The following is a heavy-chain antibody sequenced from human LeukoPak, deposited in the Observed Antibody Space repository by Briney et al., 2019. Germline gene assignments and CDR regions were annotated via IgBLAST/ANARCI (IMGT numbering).Heavy chain of an antibody. J-gene: IGHJ6*03. CDR3: ARRESAYQNYYYFYYMDV. CDR1: GFTFDDYG. CDR2: INWNGGST. Sequence: GGSLRLSCAASGFTFDDYGMSRVRQAPGKGLEWVSGINWNGGSTDYADSVKGRFTISRDNAKNSLYLQMDSLRAEDTALYYCARRESAYQNYYYFYYMDVWGKGTTVTVSS. V-gene: IGHV3-20*04.